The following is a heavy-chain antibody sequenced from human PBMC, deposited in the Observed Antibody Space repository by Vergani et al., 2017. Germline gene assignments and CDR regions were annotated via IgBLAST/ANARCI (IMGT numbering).Heavy chain of an antibody. Sequence: EVQLVESGGGLVQPGRSLRLSCAASGFTFDDYAMHWVRQAPGKGLEWVSGIRWNSGSTGYADSVKGRFTISRDNAKNSLYLQMNSLRAEDTALYYCARRGYDFWSGSNWFDPWGQGTLVTVSS. J-gene: IGHJ5*02. D-gene: IGHD3-3*01. CDR3: ARRGYDFWSGSNWFDP. V-gene: IGHV3-9*01. CDR2: IRWNSGST. CDR1: GFTFDDYA.